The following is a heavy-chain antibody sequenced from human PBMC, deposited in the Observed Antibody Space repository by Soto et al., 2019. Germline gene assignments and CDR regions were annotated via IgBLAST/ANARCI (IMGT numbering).Heavy chain of an antibody. Sequence: QVQLQESGPGLVKPSGTLSLTCAVSGGSISTSNWWSWVRQPPGKGLEWIGEVYRTGSTNYNPSLESRLTXPXPXSXXPSSQKLTSVTAPDTAVYYCAGARATIGAAAIFDCWGQGTLVTVSS. CDR1: GGSISTSNW. V-gene: IGHV4-4*02. CDR3: AGARATIGAAAIFDC. CDR2: VYRTGST. D-gene: IGHD2-2*01. J-gene: IGHJ4*02.